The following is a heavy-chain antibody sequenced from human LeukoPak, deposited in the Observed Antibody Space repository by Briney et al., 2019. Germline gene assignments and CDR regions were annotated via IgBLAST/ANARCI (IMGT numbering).Heavy chain of an antibody. CDR1: GFTFSSYA. D-gene: IGHD5-24*01. J-gene: IGHJ6*02. CDR2: ISGSGDNT. V-gene: IGHV3-23*01. CDR3: AKYFEAMAHYYYGMDV. Sequence: GGSLRLSCAASGFTFSSYAMSWVRQAPGKGLEWVSAISGSGDNTYYADSVKGRFTISRDNSKNTLYLQMSSLRAEDTAIYYCAKYFEAMAHYYYGMDVWGRGTTVTVSS.